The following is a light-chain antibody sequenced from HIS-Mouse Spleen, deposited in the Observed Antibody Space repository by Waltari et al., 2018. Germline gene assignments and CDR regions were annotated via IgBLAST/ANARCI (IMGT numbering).Light chain of an antibody. Sequence: DIVMTQTPLSLSVTPGQPASISCKSSQSLLHSDGKTYLYWYLQKPGQSPQLLIYEVSGRFSGVPDRFSGSGSGTEFTLKISRVEAEDVGVYYCMQGIHLPPTFGGGTKVEIK. V-gene: IGKV2-29*03. CDR1: QSLLHSDGKTY. CDR2: EVS. J-gene: IGKJ4*01. CDR3: MQGIHLPPT.